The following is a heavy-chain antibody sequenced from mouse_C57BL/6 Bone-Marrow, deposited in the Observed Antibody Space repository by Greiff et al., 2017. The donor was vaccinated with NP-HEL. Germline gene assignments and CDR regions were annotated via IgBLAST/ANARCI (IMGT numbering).Heavy chain of an antibody. J-gene: IGHJ2*01. CDR1: GFNITDDY. V-gene: IGHV14-4*01. CDR3: TTAGTTVVALDY. Sequence: EVQLQQSGAELVRPGASVKLSCTASGFNITDDYMHWVKQRPEQGLEWIGWIDPENGDTEYASKFQGKATITADTSSNTAYLQLSSLTSEDTAVYYCTTAGTTVVALDYWGQGTTLTVSS. D-gene: IGHD1-1*01. CDR2: IDPENGDT.